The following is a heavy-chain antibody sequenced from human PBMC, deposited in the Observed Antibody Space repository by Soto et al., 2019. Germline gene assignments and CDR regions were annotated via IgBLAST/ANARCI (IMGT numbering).Heavy chain of an antibody. D-gene: IGHD2-15*01. CDR2: INSDGSIT. CDR3: ARPQVVSEGPRFDP. V-gene: IGHV3-74*01. Sequence: EVQLVESGGGLVQPGGSLRLSCAASGFTFSSYWMHWVRQAPGKGLVWVSRINSDGSITTYADSVKGRFTISRDNAKNTLYLQMNSLRAEDTAVYYCARPQVVSEGPRFDPWGQGTLVTVSS. CDR1: GFTFSSYW. J-gene: IGHJ5*02.